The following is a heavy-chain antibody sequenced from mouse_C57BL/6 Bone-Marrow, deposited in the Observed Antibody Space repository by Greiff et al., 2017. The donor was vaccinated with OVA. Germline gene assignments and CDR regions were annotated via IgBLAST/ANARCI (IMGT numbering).Heavy chain of an antibody. CDR1: GFNIKDDY. V-gene: IGHV14-4*01. CDR3: TTRVLRREFFDY. CDR2: IDPENGDT. J-gene: IGHJ2*01. D-gene: IGHD1-1*01. Sequence: VQLKQSGAELVRPGASVKLSCTASGFNIKDDYMHWVKQRPDQGLEWIGWIDPENGDTESASKVQGKATITADTSSNTAYLQLSSLTSEDTAVYYCTTRVLRREFFDYWGQGTTLTVSS.